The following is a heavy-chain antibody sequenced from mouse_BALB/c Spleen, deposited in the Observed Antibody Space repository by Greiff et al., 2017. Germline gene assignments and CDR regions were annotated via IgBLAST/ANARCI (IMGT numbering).Heavy chain of an antibody. CDR2: IRVKSNNYAT. CDR3: TRSTMITTGGYYAMDY. J-gene: IGHJ4*01. CDR1: GFTFSNYW. Sequence: EVKLQESGGGLVQPGGSMKLSCVASGFTFSNYWMNWVRQSPEKGLEWVAEIRVKSNNYATHYAESVKGRFTISRDDSKSSVYLQMNNLRAEDTGIYYCTRSTMITTGGYYAMDYWGQGTSVTVSS. V-gene: IGHV6-6*02. D-gene: IGHD2-4*01.